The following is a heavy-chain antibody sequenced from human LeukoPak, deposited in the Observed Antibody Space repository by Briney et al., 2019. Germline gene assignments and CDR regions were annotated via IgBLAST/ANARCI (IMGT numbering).Heavy chain of an antibody. V-gene: IGHV4-34*01. Sequence: KPSETLSLTCAVYGGSFSGYYWSWIRQPPGKGLVWIGEINHSGSTNYNPSLKSRVTISVDTSKIQFSLKLSYVTAADTAVYYCAREKRITMVRGVINWFDPWGQGTLVTVSS. CDR2: INHSGST. D-gene: IGHD3-10*01. CDR1: GGSFSGYY. CDR3: AREKRITMVRGVINWFDP. J-gene: IGHJ5*02.